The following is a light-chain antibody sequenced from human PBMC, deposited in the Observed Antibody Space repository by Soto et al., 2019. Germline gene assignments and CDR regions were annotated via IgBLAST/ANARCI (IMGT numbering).Light chain of an antibody. CDR2: VNSDGSH. V-gene: IGLV4-69*01. Sequence: QSVLTQSPSASASLGASVKLTCTLTSGHSTYSIAWHQLQPDKGPRYLMKVNSDGSHSNGDGIPDRFSGSSSGTERYLTISSLQSEDEADYYCQTWATGIQVFGGGTKLTVL. J-gene: IGLJ3*02. CDR3: QTWATGIQV. CDR1: SGHSTYS.